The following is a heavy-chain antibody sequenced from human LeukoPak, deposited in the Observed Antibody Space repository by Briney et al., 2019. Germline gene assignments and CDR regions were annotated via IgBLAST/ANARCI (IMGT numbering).Heavy chain of an antibody. CDR2: INPNSGGT. CDR3: ARDYIWESSSWPDY. CDR1: GYTFTGYY. D-gene: IGHD6-13*01. Sequence: ASVKVSCKASGYTFTGYYMHWVRQAPGQGLEWMGWINPNSGGTNYAQKFQGRVTMTRDTSISTAYMELSRLRSDDTAVYYCARDYIWESSSWPDYWGQGTLVTVSS. V-gene: IGHV1-2*02. J-gene: IGHJ4*02.